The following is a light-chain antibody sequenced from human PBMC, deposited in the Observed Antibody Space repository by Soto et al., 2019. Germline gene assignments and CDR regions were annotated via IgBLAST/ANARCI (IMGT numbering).Light chain of an antibody. J-gene: IGKJ5*01. CDR3: QQRSNWIT. CDR1: QSVSSY. Sequence: DIVLTQSPATLSVSPGERATLSCRARQSVSSYLAWYQQKPGQAPRLLIYDASNRATGIPARFSGSGSGTDFTLTISSLEPEDFAVYYCQQRSNWITFGQGTRLEI. CDR2: DAS. V-gene: IGKV3-11*01.